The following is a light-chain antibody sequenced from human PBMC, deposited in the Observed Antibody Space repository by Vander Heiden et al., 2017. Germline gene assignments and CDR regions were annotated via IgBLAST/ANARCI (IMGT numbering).Light chain of an antibody. CDR1: QSIENY. Sequence: DIQMTQSPSSLSASVGDRVTITCRASQSIENYLNWYQNKSGQAPTLLIFTASHLHSGVPSRFSGSGSRTDFTLTIASLQPEDFATYYCQQGYKTAYTFGQGTKLEIK. CDR3: QQGYKTAYT. J-gene: IGKJ2*01. V-gene: IGKV1-39*01. CDR2: TAS.